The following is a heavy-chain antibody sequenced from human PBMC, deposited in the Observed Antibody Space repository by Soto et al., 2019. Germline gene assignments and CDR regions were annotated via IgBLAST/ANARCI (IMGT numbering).Heavy chain of an antibody. CDR1: GFTFSDSG. J-gene: IGHJ4*02. V-gene: IGHV3-73*02. Sequence: EVQLVESGGGLVQPGGSLKLSCAASGFTFSDSGLHWVRQASGKGLEWIGRIRSKANNYATAYAASVEGRFTISRDDSKHTTYLQMDSLNVEGTAVYFCARPFYGYWGQGALVTVSS. CDR2: IRSKANNYAT. CDR3: ARPFYGY. D-gene: IGHD3-16*01.